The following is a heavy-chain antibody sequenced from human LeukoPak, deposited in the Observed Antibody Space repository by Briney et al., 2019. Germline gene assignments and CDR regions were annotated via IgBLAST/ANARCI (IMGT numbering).Heavy chain of an antibody. Sequence: QPGGSLRLSCAASGFPFSTYAMHWVRQAPGKGLEWVAVISYDGSNKYYADSVKGRFTISRDNSKNTLYLQVNSLRAEDTAVYYCARGRDDYGDHLLESWGQGTLVTVSS. CDR1: GFPFSTYA. D-gene: IGHD4-17*01. CDR2: ISYDGSNK. V-gene: IGHV3-30-3*01. CDR3: ARGRDDYGDHLLES. J-gene: IGHJ5*02.